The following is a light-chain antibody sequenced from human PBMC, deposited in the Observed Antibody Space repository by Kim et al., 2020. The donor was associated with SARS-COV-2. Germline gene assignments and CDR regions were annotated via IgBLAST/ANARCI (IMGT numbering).Light chain of an antibody. CDR3: QVWDSSSDLGV. CDR1: NIGSKS. Sequence: SYELTQPPSVSVAPGKTARITCGGNNIGSKSVHWYQQKPGQAPVLVIYYDSDRPSGIPERFSGSNSGNTATLTISRVEAGDEADYSCQVWDSSSDLGVFGGGTQLTVL. V-gene: IGLV3-21*04. CDR2: YDS. J-gene: IGLJ3*02.